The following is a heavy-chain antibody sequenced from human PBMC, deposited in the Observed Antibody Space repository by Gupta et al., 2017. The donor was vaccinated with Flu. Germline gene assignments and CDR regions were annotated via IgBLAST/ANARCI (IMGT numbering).Heavy chain of an antibody. CDR2: INHRGIT. Sequence: QVQLQQWGAGLLKTSETLSLTCVVTVGSFNVGSFNNSYWAWVRQFPGKGLDWIGEINHRGITNYNPSLKSRVTMSIDSSKKQFSLQLTSMTAADKGIYYFARGTADYSGAPEYYYAMVVWGQGTAVTVSS. V-gene: IGHV4-34*01. D-gene: IGHD4-11*01. CDR1: VGSFNVGSFNNSY. CDR3: ARGTADYSGAPEYYYAMVV. J-gene: IGHJ6*02.